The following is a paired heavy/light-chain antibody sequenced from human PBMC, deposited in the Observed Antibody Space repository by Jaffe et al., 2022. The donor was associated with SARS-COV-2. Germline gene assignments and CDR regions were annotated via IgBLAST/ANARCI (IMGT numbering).Heavy chain of an antibody. J-gene: IGHJ4*02. CDR1: GFTFSDYY. CDR2: ISDSGITT. CDR3: ARATRGAHSSGYFYYFDY. Sequence: QVQLVESGGGLVKPGGSLRLSCAASGFTFSDYYMNWIRQAPGKGLEWVSHISDSGITTYYADSVKGRFTISRDNAKNSLYLQMNSLRAEDTAVYYCARATRGAHSSGYFYYFDYWGQGSLVTVSS. D-gene: IGHD3-22*01. V-gene: IGHV3-11*01.
Light chain of an antibody. CDR3: QQSYTSPQT. J-gene: IGKJ2*01. Sequence: DIQMTQSPSSLSASVGDRVTITCRTSQSISRFLNWYQQKPGKAPKLLIYAASSLQNGGPSRFSGTGSGTDFTLTISSLQPDDFATYYCQQSYTSPQTFGQGTKLEI. CDR2: AAS. V-gene: IGKV1-39*01. CDR1: QSISRF.